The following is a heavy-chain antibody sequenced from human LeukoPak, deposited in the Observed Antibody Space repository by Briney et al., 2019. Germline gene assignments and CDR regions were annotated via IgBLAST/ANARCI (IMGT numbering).Heavy chain of an antibody. CDR2: ITPIFGTA. CDR1: GGTFSSYA. D-gene: IGHD2-15*01. J-gene: IGHJ4*02. CDR3: ARACSGGSCYPPHFDY. Sequence: SVKVSCKASGGTFSSYAISWVRQAPGQGLEWMGGITPIFGTANYAQKFQGRVTITADESTSTAYMELSSLRSEDTAVYYCARACSGGSCYPPHFDYWGQGTLVTVSS. V-gene: IGHV1-69*13.